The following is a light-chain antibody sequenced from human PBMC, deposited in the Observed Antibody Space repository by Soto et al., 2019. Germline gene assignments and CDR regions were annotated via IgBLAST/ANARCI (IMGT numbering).Light chain of an antibody. CDR1: SSDVGSYNL. Sequence: QSALTQPASVSGSPGQSITISCTGTSSDVGSYNLVSWYQQHPGKAPKLIIYEGSKRPSGVSNRFSGSKSGNTASLTISGLQDADEDDYYCGSYAGSVYVFGTGTKLTVL. CDR3: GSYAGSVYV. V-gene: IGLV2-23*01. J-gene: IGLJ1*01. CDR2: EGS.